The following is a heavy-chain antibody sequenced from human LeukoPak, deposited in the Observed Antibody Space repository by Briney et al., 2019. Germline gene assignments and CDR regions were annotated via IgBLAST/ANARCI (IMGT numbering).Heavy chain of an antibody. CDR2: IRSTSNTI. Sequence: QPGGSLRLSCAASGFAFSSYEMNWVRQAPGKGLEWVSYIRSTSNTIYYADSVKGRFTISRDNAKNSLYLQMNSLRAEDTAVYYCARDFGRWFIDYWGQGTLVTVSS. V-gene: IGHV3-48*03. D-gene: IGHD4-23*01. CDR1: GFAFSSYE. J-gene: IGHJ4*02. CDR3: ARDFGRWFIDY.